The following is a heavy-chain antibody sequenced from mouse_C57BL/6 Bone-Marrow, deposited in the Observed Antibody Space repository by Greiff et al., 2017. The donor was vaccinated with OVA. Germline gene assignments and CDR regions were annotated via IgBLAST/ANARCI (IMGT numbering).Heavy chain of an antibody. J-gene: IGHJ3*01. Sequence: VQLQQPGAELVKPGASVKLSCKASGYTFTSYWMHWVKQRPGQGLEWIGMIHPNSGSTNYNEKFKSKATLTVDKSSSTAYMQLSSLTSEDSAVYYCASIYYDYDGFADWGQGTLVTVSA. D-gene: IGHD2-4*01. CDR2: IHPNSGST. CDR3: ASIYYDYDGFAD. CDR1: GYTFTSYW. V-gene: IGHV1-64*01.